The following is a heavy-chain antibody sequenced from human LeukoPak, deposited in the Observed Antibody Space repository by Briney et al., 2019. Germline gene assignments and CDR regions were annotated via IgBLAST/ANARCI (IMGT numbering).Heavy chain of an antibody. CDR3: ARRLVDSGASQVSDH. CDR1: GGSFNGYY. Sequence: SETLSLTCAVYGGSFNGYYWSWIRQSPGEGLEWTGEINDSGVTNCNPSLESRVVLSVDTSKNQFSLRLSSVTAADTAVYYCARRLVDSGASQVSDHWGQGTLVTVSS. J-gene: IGHJ4*02. CDR2: INDSGVT. D-gene: IGHD2-15*01. V-gene: IGHV4-34*01.